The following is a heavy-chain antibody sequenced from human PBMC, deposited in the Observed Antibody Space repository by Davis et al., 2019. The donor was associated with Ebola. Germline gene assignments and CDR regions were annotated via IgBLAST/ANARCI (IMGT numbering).Heavy chain of an antibody. Sequence: AASVKVSCKASGYTFTGYYIHWVRQAPGQGLEWMGGIIPVFRTASYAQKFQGRATITADESTRTAYMELDGLISEDTAVYYCAHLGPQRYCSGGGCHGYLDYWGQGTLVTVSS. CDR1: GYTFTGYY. J-gene: IGHJ4*02. CDR2: IIPVFRTA. V-gene: IGHV1-69*13. D-gene: IGHD2-15*01. CDR3: AHLGPQRYCSGGGCHGYLDY.